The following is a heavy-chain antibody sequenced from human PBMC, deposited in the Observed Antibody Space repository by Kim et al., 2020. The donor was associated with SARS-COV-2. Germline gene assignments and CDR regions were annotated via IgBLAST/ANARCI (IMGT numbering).Heavy chain of an antibody. V-gene: IGHV4-34*01. CDR1: GGSFTGYY. Sequence: SETLSLTCAVYGGSFTGYYWTWIRQPPGKGLEWIGEINHSGSTNYNPSLKSRVTISVDTSKNQFSLKLSSVTAADTAVYYCARGNDILNMDVWGQGTTVTVSS. CDR3: ARGNDILNMDV. D-gene: IGHD3-9*01. J-gene: IGHJ6*02. CDR2: INHSGST.